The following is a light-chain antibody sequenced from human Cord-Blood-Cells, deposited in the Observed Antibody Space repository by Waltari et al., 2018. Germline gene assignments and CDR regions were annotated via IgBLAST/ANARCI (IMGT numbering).Light chain of an antibody. CDR2: WAS. CDR3: QQYYSTPYT. Sequence: DIVMTQSPDSLAVSLGERATINCKSSQSVLYSSNNKNYLAWYQQKPGQPPELLISWASTRESGVPDRFSVSGSGTDFTLTISSLQAEDVAVYDCQQYYSTPYTFGQGTKLEIK. J-gene: IGKJ2*01. CDR1: QSVLYSSNNKNY. V-gene: IGKV4-1*01.